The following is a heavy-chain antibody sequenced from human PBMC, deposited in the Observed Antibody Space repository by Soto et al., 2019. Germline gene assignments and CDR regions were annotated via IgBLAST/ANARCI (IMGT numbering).Heavy chain of an antibody. Sequence: SDTLSLTCHVYCRPFSDYYWSWIRQPPGKGLEWIGEINHSGSTNYNPSLKSRVTISVDTSKNQFSLKLSSVTAAGTAVYYCARDCSLRGRLRNEAYIDYWGQGTLVTVSS. J-gene: IGHJ4*02. CDR1: CRPFSDYY. D-gene: IGHD2-21*01. CDR2: INHSGST. CDR3: ARDCSLRGRLRNEAYIDY. V-gene: IGHV4-34*01.